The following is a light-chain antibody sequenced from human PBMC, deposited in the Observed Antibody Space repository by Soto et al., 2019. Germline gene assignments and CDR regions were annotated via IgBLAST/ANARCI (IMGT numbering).Light chain of an antibody. CDR2: AAS. J-gene: IGKJ5*01. CDR3: QQSYSTPT. CDR1: QDINYY. V-gene: IGKV1-39*01. Sequence: DIQMTQSPSSLSASVGDRVTITCQASQDINYYLNWYQQKPGKAPKLLIYAASSLQSGVPSRFSGSGSGTDFTLTISSLQPEDFATYYCQQSYSTPTFGQGTRLEIK.